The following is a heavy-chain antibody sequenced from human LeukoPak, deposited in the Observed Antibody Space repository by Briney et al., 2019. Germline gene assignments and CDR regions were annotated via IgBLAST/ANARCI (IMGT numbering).Heavy chain of an antibody. CDR2: ISSGSSYI. D-gene: IGHD3-22*01. V-gene: IGHV3-21*01. CDR1: GFTFSSYS. CDR3: ARGGGDSSGYFDY. J-gene: IGHJ4*02. Sequence: GGSLRLSCAASGFTFSSYSMNWVRQAPGKGLEWVSSISSGSSYIYYADSVKGRFTISRDNAKNSLYLQMNSLRAEDTAVYYCARGGGDSSGYFDYWGQGTLVTVSS.